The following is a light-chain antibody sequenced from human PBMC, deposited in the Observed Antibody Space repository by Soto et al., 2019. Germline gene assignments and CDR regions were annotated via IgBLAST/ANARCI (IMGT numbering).Light chain of an antibody. CDR2: AAS. Sequence: DIQMTQSPSSLPAYVGDRVTLTCRASQSISTYLNWYQQKPGKAPKLLIYAASSLQSGVPSRLSGSGSGTDFTLTISSLQPEDFATYYCRQSYTIPYTFGQGTKLEIK. CDR3: RQSYTIPYT. V-gene: IGKV1-39*01. J-gene: IGKJ2*01. CDR1: QSISTY.